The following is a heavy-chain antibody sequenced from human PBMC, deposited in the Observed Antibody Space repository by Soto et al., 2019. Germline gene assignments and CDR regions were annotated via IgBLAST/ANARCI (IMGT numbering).Heavy chain of an antibody. CDR1: GGTFSSYA. CDR2: IIPIFGTA. J-gene: IGHJ6*02. D-gene: IGHD3-10*01. CDR3: ARLRYYGSGSYLVYYGMDV. V-gene: IGHV1-69*13. Sequence: ASVKVSCKASGGTFSSYAISWVRQAPGQGLEWMGGIIPIFGTANYAQKFQGRVTITADESTSTAYMQLSSLRASDTAMYYCARLRYYGSGSYLVYYGMDVWGQGTTVTVSS.